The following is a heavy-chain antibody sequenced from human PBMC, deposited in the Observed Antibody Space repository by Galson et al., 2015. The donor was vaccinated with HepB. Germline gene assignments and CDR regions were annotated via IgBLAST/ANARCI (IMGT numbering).Heavy chain of an antibody. CDR3: ARVESSSWSLLFDY. CDR2: INPNSGGT. J-gene: IGHJ4*02. CDR1: GYTFTGYY. D-gene: IGHD6-13*01. V-gene: IGHV1-2*02. Sequence: SVKVSCKASGYTFTGYYMHWVRQAPGQGLEWMGWINPNSGGTNYAQKFQGRVTMTRDTSISTAYMELSRLRSDDTAVYYCARVESSSWSLLFDYWGPGTLVTVSS.